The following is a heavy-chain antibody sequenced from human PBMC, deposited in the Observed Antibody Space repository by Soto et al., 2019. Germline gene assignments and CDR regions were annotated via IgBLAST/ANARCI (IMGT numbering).Heavy chain of an antibody. CDR3: AKDLGPLRLLNYYFYGLDV. CDR2: IESGGSA. CDR1: GFSVSSTY. J-gene: IGHJ6*02. D-gene: IGHD2-15*01. Sequence: EVQLVETGGGVVQRGGSLTLSCNASGFSVSSTYMSWVRQAPGRGLEWVAVIESGGSAHYADSVKGRFTISRDDPKNIIYLQMHTLRAEDTAVYYCAKDLGPLRLLNYYFYGLDVWGQGTLVTVSS. V-gene: IGHV3-53*02.